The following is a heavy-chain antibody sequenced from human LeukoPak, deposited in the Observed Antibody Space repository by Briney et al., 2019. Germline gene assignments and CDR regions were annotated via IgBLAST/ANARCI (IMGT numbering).Heavy chain of an antibody. V-gene: IGHV3-23*01. D-gene: IGHD1-26*01. Sequence: GGSLRLSCAASGFTFSSYAMSWVRQAPGKGLEWVSAISGSGGSTYYADSVKGRFTISRDNSKNTLYLQMNSLRSDDTAVYYCARVLLLRGATPSIHDAFDIWGQGTMATVSS. CDR3: ARVLLLRGATPSIHDAFDI. CDR1: GFTFSSYA. J-gene: IGHJ3*02. CDR2: ISGSGGST.